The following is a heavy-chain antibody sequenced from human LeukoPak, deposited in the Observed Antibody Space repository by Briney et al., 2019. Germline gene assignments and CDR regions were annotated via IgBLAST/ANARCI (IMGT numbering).Heavy chain of an antibody. CDR3: ARDYYDDAFDI. J-gene: IGHJ3*02. D-gene: IGHD3-22*01. Sequence: ASAKVSCKASGYTFTSYYMHWVRQAPGQGLEWMGIINPSGGSTSYAQKFQGRVTMTRDTSTSTVYMELSSLRSEDTAVYYCARDYYDDAFDIWGQGTMVTVSS. CDR2: INPSGGST. CDR1: GYTFTSYY. V-gene: IGHV1-46*01.